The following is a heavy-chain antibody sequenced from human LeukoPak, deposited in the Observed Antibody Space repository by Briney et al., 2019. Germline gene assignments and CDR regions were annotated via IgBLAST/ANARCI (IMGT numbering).Heavy chain of an antibody. J-gene: IGHJ1*01. CDR1: RFTFSNYA. CDR3: ARANYGGNPRYFQH. V-gene: IGHV3-48*04. Sequence: HPGGSLRLSCVASRFTFSNYAMTWVRQVPGKGLEWISYISSSSSIIYYADSVKGRFTISRDNAQNSLYLQMNSLRAEDTAVYYCARANYGGNPRYFQHWGQGTLVTVSS. D-gene: IGHD4-23*01. CDR2: ISSSSSII.